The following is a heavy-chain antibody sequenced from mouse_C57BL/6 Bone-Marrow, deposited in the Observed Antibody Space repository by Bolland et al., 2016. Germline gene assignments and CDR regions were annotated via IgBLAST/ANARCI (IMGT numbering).Heavy chain of an antibody. CDR3: VRVHLLWFPCFAY. Sequence: TYYADSGKDRFTISRDNSQSMLYLQMKNLKTEDTAMYYCVRVHLLWFPCFAYWGQGTLV. CDR2: T. V-gene: IGHV10-3*01. D-gene: IGHD2-2*01. J-gene: IGHJ3*01.